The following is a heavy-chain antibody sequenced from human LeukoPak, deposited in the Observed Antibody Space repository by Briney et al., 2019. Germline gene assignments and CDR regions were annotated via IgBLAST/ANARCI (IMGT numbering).Heavy chain of an antibody. CDR1: GFTVSSNY. V-gene: IGHV3-66*01. D-gene: IGHD3-22*01. Sequence: GGSLRLSGAASGFTVSSNYMSWVRQAPGKGLEWVSVIYSGGSTYYADSVKGRFTISRDNSKNTLYLQMNSLRAEDTAVYYCARDYYDSSGYLRPFDYWGQGTLVTVSS. CDR2: IYSGGST. J-gene: IGHJ4*02. CDR3: ARDYYDSSGYLRPFDY.